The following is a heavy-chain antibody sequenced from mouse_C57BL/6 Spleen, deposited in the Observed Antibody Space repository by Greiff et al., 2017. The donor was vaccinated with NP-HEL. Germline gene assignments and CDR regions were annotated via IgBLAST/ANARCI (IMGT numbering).Heavy chain of an antibody. CDR2: ISNGGGST. CDR3: ARQGYGSSSPWFAY. Sequence: EVQRVESGGGLVQPGGSLKLSCAASGFTFSDYYMYWVRQTPEKRLEWVAYISNGGGSTYYPDTVKGRFTISRDNAKNTLYLQMSRLKSEDTAMYYCARQGYGSSSPWFAYWGQGTLVTVSA. J-gene: IGHJ3*01. D-gene: IGHD1-1*01. CDR1: GFTFSDYY. V-gene: IGHV5-12*01.